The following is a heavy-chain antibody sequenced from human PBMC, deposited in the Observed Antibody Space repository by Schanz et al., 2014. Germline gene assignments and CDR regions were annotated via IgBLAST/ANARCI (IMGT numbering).Heavy chain of an antibody. D-gene: IGHD4-17*01. CDR3: ATLDYADSVS. V-gene: IGHV1-69*02. J-gene: IGHJ5*02. Sequence: VQLEQSGAEVKKPGSSVKVSCKASGGTFSSFGINWVRQAPGQGLEWMGRIIPSLGLAKYEQKFQDKVTITADTSTSTAYMDLSSLRPEDTAVYYCATLDYADSVSWGQGTLVTVSS. CDR2: IIPSLGLA. CDR1: GGTFSSFG.